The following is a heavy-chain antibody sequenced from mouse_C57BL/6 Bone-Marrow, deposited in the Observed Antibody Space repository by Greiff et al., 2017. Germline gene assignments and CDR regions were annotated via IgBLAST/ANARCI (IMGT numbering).Heavy chain of an antibody. J-gene: IGHJ3*01. CDR2: FYPGSGSI. Sequence: VKLMESGAELVKPGASVKLSCKASGYTFTEYTIHWVKQRSGQGLEWIGWFYPGSGSIKYNEKFKDKATLTADKSSSTVYMELSRLTSEDSAVYFCARHEKGYYGSSKAWFAYWGQGTLVTVSA. CDR1: GYTFTEYT. V-gene: IGHV1-62-2*01. CDR3: ARHEKGYYGSSKAWFAY. D-gene: IGHD1-1*01.